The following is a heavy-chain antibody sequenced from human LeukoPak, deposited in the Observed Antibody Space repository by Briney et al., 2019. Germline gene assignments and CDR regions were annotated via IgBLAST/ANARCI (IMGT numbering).Heavy chain of an antibody. CDR3: AKDRPTGSNYDFWSGALDY. V-gene: IGHV3-30*02. Sequence: PGGSLRLSCAASGFTFSSYGMHWVRQAPGKGLEWVAFIRYDGSNKYYADSVKGRFTISRDNSKNTLYLQMNSLRAEDTAVYYCAKDRPTGSNYDFWSGALDYWGQGTLVTVSS. CDR1: GFTFSSYG. D-gene: IGHD3-3*01. J-gene: IGHJ4*02. CDR2: IRYDGSNK.